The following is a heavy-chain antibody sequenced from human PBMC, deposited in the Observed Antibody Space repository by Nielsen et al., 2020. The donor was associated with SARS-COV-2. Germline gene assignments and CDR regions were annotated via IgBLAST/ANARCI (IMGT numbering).Heavy chain of an antibody. D-gene: IGHD3-10*01. V-gene: IGHV3-9*01. CDR2: ISWNSGSI. CDR1: GFTFDDYA. CDR3: AKLGSGSYVVY. J-gene: IGHJ4*02. Sequence: SLKISCAASGFTFDDYAMHWVRQAPGKGLEWVSGISWNSGSIGYADSVKGRFTISRDNAKNSLYLQMNSLRAEDTALYYCAKLGSGSYVVYWGQGTLVTVSS.